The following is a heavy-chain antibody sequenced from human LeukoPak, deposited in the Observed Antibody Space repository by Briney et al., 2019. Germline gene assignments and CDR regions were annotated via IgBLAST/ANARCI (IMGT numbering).Heavy chain of an antibody. Sequence: SETLSLTCTVSGGSISSYYWSWIRLPAGKGLEWIGRIYNSGNINYNPSLESRVTMSVDTSKNQVSLRLRSVTAADTAVYYCARDDLPYSVHHGMDVWGQGTTVTVSS. J-gene: IGHJ6*02. CDR2: IYNSGNI. V-gene: IGHV4-4*07. D-gene: IGHD3/OR15-3a*01. CDR1: GGSISSYY. CDR3: ARDDLPYSVHHGMDV.